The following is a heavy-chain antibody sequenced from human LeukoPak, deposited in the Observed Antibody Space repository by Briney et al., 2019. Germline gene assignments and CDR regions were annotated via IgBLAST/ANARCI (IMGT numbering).Heavy chain of an antibody. CDR3: ARVFSGYDYFAMVYFDY. V-gene: IGHV1-2*02. CDR1: GYTFTGYY. CDR2: INPKSGGT. D-gene: IGHD5-12*01. J-gene: IGHJ4*02. Sequence: GASVKVSCKASGYTFTGYYMHWVRQAPGQGFEWMGWINPKSGGTNYEEKFQGRVRMTRVTSISTAYMELSRLRSNDTAVYYCARVFSGYDYFAMVYFDYWGQGTLVTVSS.